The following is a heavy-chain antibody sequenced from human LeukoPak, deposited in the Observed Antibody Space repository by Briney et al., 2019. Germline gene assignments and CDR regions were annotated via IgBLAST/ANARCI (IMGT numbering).Heavy chain of an antibody. CDR1: GFTFSSYS. D-gene: IGHD2-15*01. CDR2: ISSSSNYI. V-gene: IGHV3-21*01. J-gene: IGHJ6*03. CDR3: AGDGGSSGNGAYYMDV. Sequence: GGSLRLSCAASGFTFSSYSMNWVRQAPGKGREWVSSISSSSNYIYYADSVKGRFTISRDNAKNSLNLQMNSLRAEDTAVYYCAGDGGSSGNGAYYMDVWGKGTTVTVSS.